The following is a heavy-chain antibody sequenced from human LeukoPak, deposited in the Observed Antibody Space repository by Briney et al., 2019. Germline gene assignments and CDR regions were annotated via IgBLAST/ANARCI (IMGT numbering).Heavy chain of an antibody. CDR1: GGSFSGYY. Sequence: SETLSLTCAVSGGSFSGYYWSWIRQPPGKGLEWIGEINHSGSTNYNPSLKSRVTISVDTSKNQFSLKLSSVTAADTAVYYCARGLQRWLRRVWYWFDPWGQGTLVTVSS. J-gene: IGHJ5*02. D-gene: IGHD5-18*01. CDR3: ARGLQRWLRRVWYWFDP. CDR2: INHSGST. V-gene: IGHV4-34*01.